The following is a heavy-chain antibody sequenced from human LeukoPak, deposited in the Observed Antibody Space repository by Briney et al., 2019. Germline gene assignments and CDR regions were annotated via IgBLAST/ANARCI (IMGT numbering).Heavy chain of an antibody. CDR1: LVTFSSYA. J-gene: IGHJ4*02. D-gene: IGHD6-13*01. CDR2: ISSSVGST. CDR3: AKDSSSWYDLSTFDY. V-gene: IGHV3-23*01. Sequence: PVGCLRLSSAASLVTFSSYAMSWVRQAPGKGVWWVSAISSSVGSTYYADSVKGGFTISRDNSKNTLYLQMNSLRAEDTAVYYCAKDSSSWYDLSTFDYWGQGTLVTVSS.